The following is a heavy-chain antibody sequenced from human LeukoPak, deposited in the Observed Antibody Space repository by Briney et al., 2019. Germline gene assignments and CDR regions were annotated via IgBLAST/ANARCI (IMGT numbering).Heavy chain of an antibody. CDR1: GGSFSGYY. CDR2: INHSGST. CDR3: AREGLGTYI. V-gene: IGHV4-34*01. J-gene: IGHJ3*02. D-gene: IGHD1-1*01. Sequence: MASETLSLTCAVYGGSFSGYYWSWIRQPPGKGLEWIGEINHSGSTNYNLSLKSRVTVSVDRSKNQFSLKLSSVTAADTAVYYCAREGLGTYIWGQGTMVTVSS.